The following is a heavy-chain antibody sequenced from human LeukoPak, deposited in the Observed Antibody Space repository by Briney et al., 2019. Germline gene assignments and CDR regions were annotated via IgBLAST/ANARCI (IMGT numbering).Heavy chain of an antibody. CDR1: GCTFSSYA. J-gene: IGHJ4*02. CDR3: ARSAMVEYYFDY. CDR2: IIPIFGTA. V-gene: IGHV1-69*05. Sequence: ASVKVSCKASGCTFSSYAISWVRQAPGQGLEWMGGIIPIFGTASYAQKFQGRVTITTDESTSTAYMELSSLRSEDTAVYYCARSAMVEYYFDYWGQGTLVTVSS. D-gene: IGHD5-18*01.